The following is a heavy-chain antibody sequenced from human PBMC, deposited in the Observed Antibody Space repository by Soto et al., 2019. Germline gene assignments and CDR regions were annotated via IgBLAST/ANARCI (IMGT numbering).Heavy chain of an antibody. CDR1: GYTFTSYA. CDR3: ARVIGGLYYFDY. Sequence: ASLKVSCKGSGYTFTSYATHWVRQAPGQRLEWMGWINAGNGNTKYSQKFQGRVTITRDTSASTAYMELSSLRSEDTAVYYCARVIGGLYYFDYWGQGTLVTVSS. CDR2: INAGNGNT. V-gene: IGHV1-3*01. D-gene: IGHD3-16*01. J-gene: IGHJ4*02.